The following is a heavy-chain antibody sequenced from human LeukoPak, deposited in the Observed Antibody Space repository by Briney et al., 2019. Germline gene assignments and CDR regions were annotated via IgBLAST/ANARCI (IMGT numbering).Heavy chain of an antibody. D-gene: IGHD6-19*01. CDR3: ARGAASSGREY. Sequence: SETLSLTCTVSGGSISSYYWGWIRQPPGKGLEWIGSIYYSGSTYYNPSLKSRVTISVDTSKNQFSLKLSSVTAADTAVYYCARGAASSGREYWGQGTLVTVSS. V-gene: IGHV4-39*01. CDR2: IYYSGST. CDR1: GGSISSYY. J-gene: IGHJ4*02.